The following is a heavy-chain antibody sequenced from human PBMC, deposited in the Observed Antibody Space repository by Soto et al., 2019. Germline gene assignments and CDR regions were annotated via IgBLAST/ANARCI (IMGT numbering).Heavy chain of an antibody. J-gene: IGHJ5*02. Sequence: SETLSLTCTVSGGSISSCGYYWSWIRQHPGKGLEWIGYIYYSGSTYYNPSLKSRVTISVDTSKNQFSLKLSSVTAADTAVYYCARASYYYDSSGNPGHWFEPWGQGTLVTVSS. CDR1: GGSISSCGYY. CDR2: IYYSGST. CDR3: ARASYYYDSSGNPGHWFEP. D-gene: IGHD3-22*01. V-gene: IGHV4-31*03.